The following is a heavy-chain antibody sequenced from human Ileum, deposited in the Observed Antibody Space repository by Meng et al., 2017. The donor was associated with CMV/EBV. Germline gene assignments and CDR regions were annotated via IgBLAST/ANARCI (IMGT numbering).Heavy chain of an antibody. V-gene: IGHV4-4*07. CDR1: GGSIRGYH. D-gene: IGHD1-26*01. Sequence: QLQLQESGPRLVRPSETLSITCIVSGGSIRGYHWNWIRQSAGKGLEWIGRVYSSGSTNFNPSLKSRLTMSVDTSTNQVSLDLSSVTAADTAVYYCARSDYSGNYFALDYWGPGSLVTVSS. CDR3: ARSDYSGNYFALDY. CDR2: VYSSGST. J-gene: IGHJ4*02.